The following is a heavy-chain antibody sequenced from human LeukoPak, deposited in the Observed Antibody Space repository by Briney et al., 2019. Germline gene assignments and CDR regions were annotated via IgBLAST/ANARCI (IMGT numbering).Heavy chain of an antibody. CDR1: GGSISSYY. CDR3: ATHLYGDGYPPLYFDY. CDR2: IYYSGST. D-gene: IGHD5-24*01. Sequence: SETLSLTCTVSGGSISSYYWSWIRQPPGKGLEWIGYIYYSGSTNYNPSLKSRVTISVDTSKNQFSLKLSSVTAADTAVYYCATHLYGDGYPPLYFDYWGQGTLVTVSS. J-gene: IGHJ4*02. V-gene: IGHV4-59*08.